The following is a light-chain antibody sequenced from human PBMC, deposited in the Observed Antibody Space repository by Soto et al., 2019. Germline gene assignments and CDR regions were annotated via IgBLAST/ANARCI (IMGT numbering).Light chain of an antibody. CDR1: QGISSF. J-gene: IGKJ1*01. V-gene: IGKV1-5*03. CDR3: QQYNSYPWT. CDR2: KAS. Sequence: DIQMTQSPSTLSASVGDRVTITCRASQGISSFLAWYQQKPGKAPKLLIYKASTLESGVPSNFSGSGSGTEFTLTISSLQPEDFATYYCQQYNSYPWTFGQGTKVDIK.